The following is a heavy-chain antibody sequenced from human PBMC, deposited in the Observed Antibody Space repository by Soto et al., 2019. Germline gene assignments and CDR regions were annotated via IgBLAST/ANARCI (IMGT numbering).Heavy chain of an antibody. Sequence: ASVKVSCKASGYTFTSYDMHWVRQAPGQRLEWMGWINAGNGNTKYSQKFQGRVTITRDTSASTAYMELSSLRSEDTAVYYCVITMVRGVFRERPSWGQGTLVTVSS. CDR3: VITMVRGVFRERPS. CDR1: GYTFTSYD. D-gene: IGHD3-10*01. V-gene: IGHV1-3*01. J-gene: IGHJ5*02. CDR2: INAGNGNT.